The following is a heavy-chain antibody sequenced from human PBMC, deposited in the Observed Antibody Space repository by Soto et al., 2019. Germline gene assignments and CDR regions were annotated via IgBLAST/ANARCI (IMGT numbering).Heavy chain of an antibody. J-gene: IGHJ5*02. D-gene: IGHD3-3*01. Sequence: ASVKVSCKASGYTFTSYYMHWVRQAPGQGLEWMGIINPSGGSTSYAQKFQGRVTMTRDTSTSTVYMELSSLRSEDTAVYYCARDRFNLAYYDFRSGHDPNWFDPWGQGTLVTVSS. CDR3: ARDRFNLAYYDFRSGHDPNWFDP. CDR1: GYTFTSYY. V-gene: IGHV1-46*01. CDR2: INPSGGST.